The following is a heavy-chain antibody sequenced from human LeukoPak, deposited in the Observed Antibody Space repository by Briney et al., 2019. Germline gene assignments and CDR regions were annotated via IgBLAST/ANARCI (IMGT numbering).Heavy chain of an antibody. CDR2: IKSKTDGGTT. CDR1: GFTFNNAW. Sequence: PGGSLRLSCAASGFTFNNAWMSWVRQAPGKGLEWVGRIKSKTDGGTTDYAAPVKGRFTISRDDSKSTLYLQMNSLKAEDTAVYYCSEQRYDYWGQGTLVTVSS. CDR3: SEQRYDY. D-gene: IGHD6-25*01. V-gene: IGHV3-15*01. J-gene: IGHJ4*02.